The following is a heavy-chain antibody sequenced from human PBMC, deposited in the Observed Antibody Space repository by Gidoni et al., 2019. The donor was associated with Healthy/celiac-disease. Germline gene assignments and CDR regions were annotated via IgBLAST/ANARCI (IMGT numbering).Heavy chain of an antibody. J-gene: IGHJ6*03. CDR1: GFTLSSYA. Sequence: EVQLLESGGGLVQPGGSLRLSCAASGFTLSSYAMSWVRQAPGKGLEWVSAISGSGGSTYYSDSVKGRFTISRDNSKNTLYLQMNSLRAEDTAVYYCAKGVGAAYYYYYMDVWGKGTTVTVSS. D-gene: IGHD1-26*01. V-gene: IGHV3-23*01. CDR3: AKGVGAAYYYYYMDV. CDR2: ISGSGGST.